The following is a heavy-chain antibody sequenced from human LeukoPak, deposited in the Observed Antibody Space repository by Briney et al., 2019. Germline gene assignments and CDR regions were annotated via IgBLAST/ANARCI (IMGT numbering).Heavy chain of an antibody. J-gene: IGHJ4*02. D-gene: IGHD1-26*01. Sequence: GESLKISCAASGFTFSSYGMHWVRQAPGKGLEWVANIKQDGSEKYYVDSVKGRFTISRDNAKNSLYLQMNSLRAEDTAVYYCVYRGYWGQGTLVTVSS. V-gene: IGHV3-7*01. CDR3: VYRGY. CDR1: GFTFSSYG. CDR2: IKQDGSEK.